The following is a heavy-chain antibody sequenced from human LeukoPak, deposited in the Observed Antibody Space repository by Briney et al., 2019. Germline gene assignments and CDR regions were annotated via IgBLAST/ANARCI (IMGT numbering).Heavy chain of an antibody. Sequence: PGGSLGLSCATSGFSFSSYTMGSVRQAPGKGLGWVSAITGSGGSTYYADSVKGRFTISRDNSKNTLYLQMNSLRADDTAVYYCAKKTSYCAGDCYPYYFDHWGQGTLVTVSS. V-gene: IGHV3-23*01. D-gene: IGHD2-21*02. CDR3: AKKTSYCAGDCYPYYFDH. J-gene: IGHJ4*02. CDR1: GFSFSSYT. CDR2: ITGSGGST.